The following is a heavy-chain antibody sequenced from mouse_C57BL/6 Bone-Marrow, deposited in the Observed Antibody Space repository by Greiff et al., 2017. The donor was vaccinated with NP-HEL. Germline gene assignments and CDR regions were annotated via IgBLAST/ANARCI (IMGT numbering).Heavy chain of an antibody. D-gene: IGHD1-1*01. CDR1: GFTFSNYW. Sequence: EVQLQQSGGGLVQPGGSMKLSCVASGFTFSNYWMNWVRQSPETGLEWVAQIRLKSDNYATHYAASVKGRFTISRDDSKSSVYLQMKNLRAEDTGSYYCTAGVYYYGSSGSWFAYWGQGTLVTVSA. CDR2: IRLKSDNYAT. V-gene: IGHV6-3*01. J-gene: IGHJ3*01. CDR3: TAGVYYYGSSGSWFAY.